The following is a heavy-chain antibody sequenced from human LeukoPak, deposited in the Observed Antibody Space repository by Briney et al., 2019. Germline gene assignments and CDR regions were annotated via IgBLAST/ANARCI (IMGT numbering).Heavy chain of an antibody. V-gene: IGHV3-30-3*01. CDR1: GFTFSSYA. J-gene: IGHJ4*02. CDR3: ARGPRWELLWCVDY. Sequence: GGSLRLSCAASGFTFSSYAMHWVRQAPGKGLEWVAVISYDGSNKYYADSVKGRFTISRDNSKNTLYLQVNSLRAEDTAVYYCARGPRWELLWCVDYWGQGTLVTVSS. CDR2: ISYDGSNK. D-gene: IGHD1-26*01.